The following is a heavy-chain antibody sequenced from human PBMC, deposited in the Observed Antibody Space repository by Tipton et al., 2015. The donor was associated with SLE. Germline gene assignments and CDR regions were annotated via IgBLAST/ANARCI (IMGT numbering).Heavy chain of an antibody. CDR1: GFTFDDYA. CDR2: ISWNSGSI. J-gene: IGHJ4*02. D-gene: IGHD4-17*01. Sequence: SLRLSCAASGFTFDDYAMHWVRQAPGKGLEWVSGISWNSGSIGYADSVKGRFTISRDNAKNSLYLQMNSLRAEDTALYYCAKGTVTTQGYFDYWGQGTLVTVSS. CDR3: AKGTVTTQGYFDY. V-gene: IGHV3-9*01.